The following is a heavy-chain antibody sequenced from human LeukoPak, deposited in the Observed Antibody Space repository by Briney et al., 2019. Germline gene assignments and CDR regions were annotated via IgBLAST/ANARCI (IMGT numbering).Heavy chain of an antibody. J-gene: IGHJ4*02. V-gene: IGHV3-74*01. Sequence: GGSLRLSCAASGFTFSSYWMHWVRQAPGKGLVWVLCINSDGSTTNYADSVKGRFTISRDNAKNTLYLQMNSLRAEDTAVYYCGRVEVLGGGWGQGTLVTVSS. CDR1: GFTFSSYW. CDR2: INSDGSTT. CDR3: GRVEVLGGG. D-gene: IGHD2/OR15-2a*01.